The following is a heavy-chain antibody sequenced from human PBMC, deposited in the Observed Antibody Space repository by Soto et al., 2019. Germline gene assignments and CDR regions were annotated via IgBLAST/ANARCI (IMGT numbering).Heavy chain of an antibody. CDR2: IKNKIDGETK. CDR1: GLTFKFAW. CDR3: TTDDVDYYGMDV. V-gene: IGHV3-15*01. Sequence: VGSLRLSCVVSGLTFKFAWMSWVRQAPGKGLEWVGRIKNKIDGETKEYAAPVKGRFTISRDDSRNTLYLEMNSLKSEDTGVYYCTTDDVDYYGMDVWGQGTTVTVPS. J-gene: IGHJ6*02.